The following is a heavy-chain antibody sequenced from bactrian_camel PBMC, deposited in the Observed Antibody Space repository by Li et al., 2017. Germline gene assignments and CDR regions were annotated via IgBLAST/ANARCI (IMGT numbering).Heavy chain of an antibody. CDR3: AAGRILIGMGVPGLPY. J-gene: IGHJ4*01. V-gene: IGHV3S42*01. CDR2: IDAAGNT. CDR1: TYTFSAYSSYT. Sequence: VQLVESGGGSVQAGGSLRLSCAASTYTFSAYSSYTMAWFRQPPGKRLDEGHEGDAAIDAAGNTRYSDSVKGRFTICKDSADEILYLQMNSLQPEDTGKYYCAAGRILIGMGVPGLPYRGQGTQVTVS. D-gene: IGHD3*01.